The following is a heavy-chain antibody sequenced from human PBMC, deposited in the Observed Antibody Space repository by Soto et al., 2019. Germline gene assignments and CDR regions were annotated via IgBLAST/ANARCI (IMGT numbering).Heavy chain of an antibody. J-gene: IGHJ4*02. D-gene: IGHD4-17*01. CDR3: ARTPGGAPADYYFDY. V-gene: IGHV4-31*03. CDR2: IYSNGNT. Sequence: SETLSLTCTVSGGSIGSGGYYWSWIRQDPGKGLEWIGYIYSNGNTYYDPSLKSRLAISFDTSKNQFSLNLSSVTAADTAVYYCARTPGGAPADYYFDYWGLGTLVTVSS. CDR1: GGSIGSGGYY.